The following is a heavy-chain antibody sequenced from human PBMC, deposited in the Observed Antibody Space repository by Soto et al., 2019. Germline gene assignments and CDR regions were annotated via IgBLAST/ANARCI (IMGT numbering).Heavy chain of an antibody. CDR3: AKAVTLVRGINPYAYGLDV. D-gene: IGHD3-10*01. J-gene: IGHJ6*02. CDR2: ISGGGGST. V-gene: IGHV3-23*01. Sequence: GGSLRLSCAVSGFPFSSYVMTWVRQAPGKGLEWVSVISGGGGSTNYAESVKGRFTISRDNSENTLYLQMNSLRAEDTAVYYCAKAVTLVRGINPYAYGLDVWGQGTTVTVSS. CDR1: GFPFSSYV.